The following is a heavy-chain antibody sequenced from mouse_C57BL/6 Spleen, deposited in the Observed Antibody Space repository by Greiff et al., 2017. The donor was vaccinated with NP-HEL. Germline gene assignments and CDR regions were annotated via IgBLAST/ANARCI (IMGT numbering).Heavy chain of an antibody. CDR3: TTYYGSNPRYFDV. Sequence: EVQLQQSGAELVRPGASVKLSCTASGFNIKDYYMHWVKQRPEQGLEWIGRIDPEDGDTEYAPKFQGKATMTADPSSNTAYLQLSSLTSEDTAVYYCTTYYGSNPRYFDVWGTGTTVTVSS. J-gene: IGHJ1*03. CDR1: GFNIKDYY. CDR2: IDPEDGDT. V-gene: IGHV14-1*01. D-gene: IGHD1-1*01.